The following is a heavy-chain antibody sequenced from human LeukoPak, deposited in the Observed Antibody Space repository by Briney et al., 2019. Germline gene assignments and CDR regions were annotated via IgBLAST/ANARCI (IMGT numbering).Heavy chain of an antibody. CDR2: IYWNDDE. Sequence: SGPTLVKPTQTLTLTCTFSGFSLRTSGVGVGWIRQPPGKALEWLALIYWNDDERYSPSLKSRLTITKDTSKNQVVLTMTNMDPVDTATYYCAHSLYSGSSQRTFDYWGQGALVTVSS. CDR1: GFSLRTSGVG. D-gene: IGHD1-26*01. V-gene: IGHV2-5*01. J-gene: IGHJ4*02. CDR3: AHSLYSGSSQRTFDY.